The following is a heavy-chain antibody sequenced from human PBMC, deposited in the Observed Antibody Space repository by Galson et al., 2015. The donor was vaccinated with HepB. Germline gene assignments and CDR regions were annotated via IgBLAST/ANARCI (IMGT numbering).Heavy chain of an antibody. J-gene: IGHJ4*02. CDR2: IRSKAYGGTT. CDR3: TRDEIGDGFWSGKD. CDR1: GFTFGDYA. Sequence: SLRLSCAASGFTFGDYAMSWFRQAPGKGLEWVGFIRSKAYGGTTEYAASVKGRLTISRDDSKGIAYLQMNSLKTEDTAVYYCTRDEIGDGFWSGKDWGQGTLVTVSS. V-gene: IGHV3-49*03. D-gene: IGHD3-3*01.